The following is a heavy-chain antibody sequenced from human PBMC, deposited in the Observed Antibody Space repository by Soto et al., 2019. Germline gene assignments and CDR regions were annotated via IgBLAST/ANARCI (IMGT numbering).Heavy chain of an antibody. CDR3: ARGGVYCSPGRWPYNWFDP. D-gene: IGHD2-15*01. CDR1: GYTFTNYG. J-gene: IGHJ5*02. Sequence: QVQLVQSGAEVKKPGASVKVSCKTSGYTFTNYGITWVRQAPGQGLEWMGWISAYNGNTNYAQKLQGRVSMTIDTSTNTANMARRSLRSDDTAMYYWARGGVYCSPGRWPYNWFDPWGQGTLVTVSS. V-gene: IGHV1-18*01. CDR2: ISAYNGNT.